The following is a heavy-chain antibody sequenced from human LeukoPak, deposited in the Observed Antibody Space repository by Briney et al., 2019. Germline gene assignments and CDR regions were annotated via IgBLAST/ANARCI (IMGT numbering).Heavy chain of an antibody. D-gene: IGHD5-18*01. J-gene: IGHJ4*02. Sequence: SSETLSLTCAVYGGSFSGYYWSWIRQPPGKGLEWIGEINHSGSTNYNPSLKSRVTISVDTSKNQFSLKLSSVTAADTAVYYCARRTRGYSYGKHYYFDYWGQGTLVTVSS. CDR1: GGSFSGYY. CDR3: ARRTRGYSYGKHYYFDY. V-gene: IGHV4-34*01. CDR2: INHSGST.